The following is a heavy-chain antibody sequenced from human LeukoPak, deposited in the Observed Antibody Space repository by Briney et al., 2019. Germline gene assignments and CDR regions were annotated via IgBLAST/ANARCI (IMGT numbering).Heavy chain of an antibody. D-gene: IGHD3-16*01. CDR3: AKVLGGTGYFDY. J-gene: IGHJ4*02. CDR2: IWNDGSSK. CDR1: GFTFRTYG. Sequence: GRSLRLSCAASGFTFRTYGMHWVRQAPGKGLEWVAAIWNDGSSKHYGDSVKGRFTISRDNSKNTVYLQMNSLKVEDTAVYYCAKVLGGTGYFDYWGQGTLVTASS. V-gene: IGHV3-33*06.